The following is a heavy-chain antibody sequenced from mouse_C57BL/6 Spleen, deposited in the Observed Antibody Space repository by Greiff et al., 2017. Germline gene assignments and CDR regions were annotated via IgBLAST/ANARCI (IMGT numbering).Heavy chain of an antibody. J-gene: IGHJ4*01. D-gene: IGHD2-4*01. V-gene: IGHV1-53*01. CDR1: GYTFTSYW. CDR3: ARGYDYAYYAMDY. Sequence: VQLQQPGTELVKPGASVKLSCKASGYTFTSYWMHWVKPRPGQGLEWIGNINPSNGGTNYNEKFQSKATLTVDKSSSTAYMQLSSLTSEDSAVYYCARGYDYAYYAMDYWGQGTSVTVSA. CDR2: INPSNGGT.